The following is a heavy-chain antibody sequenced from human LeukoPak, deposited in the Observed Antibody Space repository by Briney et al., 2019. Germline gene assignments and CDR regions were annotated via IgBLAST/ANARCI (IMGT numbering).Heavy chain of an antibody. V-gene: IGHV3-74*01. J-gene: IGHJ4*02. Sequence: PGGSLRLSCAASGFPFSSYWMHCVPQAPAKGLVEVSRINSDGSSTSYADSVKGRFNISRDNAKNTLYLQMNSLIAEDTAVYYCARGGGYSYGAIDYWGQGNLVTVSS. CDR3: ARGGGYSYGAIDY. CDR2: INSDGSST. D-gene: IGHD5-18*01. CDR1: GFPFSSYW.